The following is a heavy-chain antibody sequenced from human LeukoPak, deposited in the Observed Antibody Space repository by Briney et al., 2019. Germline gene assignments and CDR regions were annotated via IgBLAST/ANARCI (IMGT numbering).Heavy chain of an antibody. Sequence: GGSWRLSCAASGFTFVSNWLSWVRQAPGKGLEWVAKIKQDGSEKYYVDSVKGRFTISRDNSKNTLYLQMNNLRAEDTAVYYCAKEVITDYNYYYYMDVWGKGTTVTVSS. CDR2: IKQDGSEK. V-gene: IGHV3-7*03. J-gene: IGHJ6*03. CDR3: AKEVITDYNYYYYMDV. CDR1: GFTFVSNW. D-gene: IGHD3-10*01.